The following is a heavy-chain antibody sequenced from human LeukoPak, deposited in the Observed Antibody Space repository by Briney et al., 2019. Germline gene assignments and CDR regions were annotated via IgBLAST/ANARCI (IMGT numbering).Heavy chain of an antibody. CDR1: GGSFIDYY. CDR3: ARQEDCVTSSCDATVYFDY. V-gene: IGHV4-34*01. CDR2: ISHSGST. D-gene: IGHD2-2*01. J-gene: IGHJ4*02. Sequence: PSETLSLTYAVSGGSFIDYYWSWIRQPPGKGLEWIGEISHSGSTRYSPSLKSRVTISVDTSNNQFSLKLSSVTAADTAVYYCARQEDCVTSSCDATVYFDYWGRGILVTVSP.